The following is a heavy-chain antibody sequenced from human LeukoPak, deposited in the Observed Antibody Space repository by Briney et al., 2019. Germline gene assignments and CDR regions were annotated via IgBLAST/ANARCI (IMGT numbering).Heavy chain of an antibody. J-gene: IGHJ4*02. Sequence: PGGSLRLSCVPSGFTLSSYSTNWVRQAPGKGLEWVSSISNSGASTDYADSVKGRFTISRDNAKNSLYLQMTSLRAEDTAVYYCARESRRYGSGSYPPDYWGRGTLVTVSS. CDR3: ARESRRYGSGSYPPDY. D-gene: IGHD3-10*01. CDR2: ISNSGAST. V-gene: IGHV3-21*06. CDR1: GFTLSSYS.